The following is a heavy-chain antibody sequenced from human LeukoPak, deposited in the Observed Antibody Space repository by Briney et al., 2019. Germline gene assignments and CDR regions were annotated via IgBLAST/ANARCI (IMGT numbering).Heavy chain of an antibody. D-gene: IGHD3-10*01. Sequence: SETLSLTCTVSGGSISSYYWSWIRQPPGKGLEWIGYTYYSGSTNYNPSLKSRVTISVDTSKNQFSLKLSSVTAADTAVYYCARSKVGFLFDYWGQGTLVTVSS. V-gene: IGHV4-59*01. CDR1: GGSISSYY. J-gene: IGHJ4*02. CDR3: ARSKVGFLFDY. CDR2: TYYSGST.